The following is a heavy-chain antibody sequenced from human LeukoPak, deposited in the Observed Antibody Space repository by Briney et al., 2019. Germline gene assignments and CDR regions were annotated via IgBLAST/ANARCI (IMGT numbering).Heavy chain of an antibody. CDR3: ARGNFAVVVAATTNYYYYMDV. CDR1: GFTFSSYW. J-gene: IGHJ6*03. D-gene: IGHD2-15*01. CDR2: IKTDGSQI. V-gene: IGHV3-7*01. Sequence: GGSLRLSCVASGFTFSSYWMTWVRQAPGKGLEWVANIKTDGSQIYYVDSVKGQFTISRDNAKNSLYLQMNSLRAEDTAVYYCARGNFAVVVAATTNYYYYMDVWGKGTTVTASS.